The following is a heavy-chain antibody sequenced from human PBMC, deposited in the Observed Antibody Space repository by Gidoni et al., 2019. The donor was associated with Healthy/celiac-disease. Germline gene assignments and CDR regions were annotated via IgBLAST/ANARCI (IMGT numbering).Heavy chain of an antibody. V-gene: IGHV1-8*01. CDR2: MNPNSGNT. J-gene: IGHJ6*02. CDR3: ARGCSSTSCYPYYYYGMDV. CDR1: GYTFTSYD. D-gene: IGHD2-2*01. Sequence: QVQLVQSGAEVKKPGASVKVSCKASGYTFTSYDINWVRQATGQGLEWMGWMNPNSGNTGYAQKFQGRVTMTRNTSISTAYMELSSLRSEDTAVYYCARGCSSTSCYPYYYYGMDVWGQGTTVTVSS.